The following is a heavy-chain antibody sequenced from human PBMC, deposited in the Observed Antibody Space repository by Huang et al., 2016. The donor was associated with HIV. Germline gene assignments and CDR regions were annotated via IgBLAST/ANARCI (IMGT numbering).Heavy chain of an antibody. D-gene: IGHD6-13*01. CDR3: ASQHIGAAATWF. J-gene: IGHJ4*02. Sequence: QLQLQESGPGQVKPSETLSLTCTVSGDFISSTNYYWGWIRQSPGKGREWVGSVYQSGTTNYNPSLKSRITLSVDTSRNQFSLRLNSVTAADTAVYHCASQHIGAAATWFWGRGTQVAVSS. CDR1: GDFISSTNYY. CDR2: VYQSGTT. V-gene: IGHV4-39*01.